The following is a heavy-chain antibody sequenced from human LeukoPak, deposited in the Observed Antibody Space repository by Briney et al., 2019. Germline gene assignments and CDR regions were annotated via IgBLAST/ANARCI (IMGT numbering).Heavy chain of an antibody. Sequence: SQTLSLTCAVSGGSISSGGYYWSWIRQPPGKGLEWIGYIYYSGSTNYNPSLKSRVTISVDTSKNQFSLKLSSVTAADTAVYYCARGRGRGSGDNWGQGTLVTVSS. D-gene: IGHD3-10*01. CDR1: GGSISSGGYY. CDR2: IYYSGST. CDR3: ARGRGRGSGDN. J-gene: IGHJ4*02. V-gene: IGHV4-61*08.